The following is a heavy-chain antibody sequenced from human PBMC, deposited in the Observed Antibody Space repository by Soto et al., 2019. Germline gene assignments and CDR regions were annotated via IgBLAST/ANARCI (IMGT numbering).Heavy chain of an antibody. J-gene: IGHJ6*02. D-gene: IGHD6-13*01. Sequence: SETLSLTCPFSGFTISSSSYWGWIRQPPGKGLEWIGSIYSTGNTYYNPSLKSRVSISADTSKNQFSLKLTSVTAADTAVYYCRRSSRYSTDVWGQGTTVTVSS. V-gene: IGHV4-39*01. CDR2: IYSTGNT. CDR3: RRSSRYSTDV. CDR1: GFTISSSSY.